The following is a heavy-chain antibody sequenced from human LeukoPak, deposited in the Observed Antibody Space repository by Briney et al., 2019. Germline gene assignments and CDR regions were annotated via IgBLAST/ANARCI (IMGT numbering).Heavy chain of an antibody. CDR2: IIPIFGTA. D-gene: IGHD2-15*01. J-gene: IGHJ4*02. CDR3: ARATHSLLGNYFDY. V-gene: IGHV1-69*05. Sequence: ASVKVSCKASGYTFTSYGFSWVRQAPGQGLEWMGGIIPIFGTANYAQKFQGRVTITTDESTSTAYMELSSLRSEDTAVYYCARATHSLLGNYFDYWGQGTLVTVSS. CDR1: GYTFTSYG.